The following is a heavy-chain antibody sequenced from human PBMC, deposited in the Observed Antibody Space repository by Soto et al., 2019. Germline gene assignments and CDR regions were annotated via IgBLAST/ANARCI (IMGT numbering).Heavy chain of an antibody. Sequence: QVQLQESGPGLVKPSATLSLTFTVSGASLSSGSYFWSRIRQPPGKGLEWIGYFYYTGTTKYNPSLESRVTISADTSKNQFSLNLTSVTAADTAVYYCARISYWVKDYWGQGALVTVSS. J-gene: IGHJ4*02. CDR3: ARISYWVKDY. CDR1: GASLSSGSYF. V-gene: IGHV4-61*01. CDR2: FYYTGTT. D-gene: IGHD2-8*02.